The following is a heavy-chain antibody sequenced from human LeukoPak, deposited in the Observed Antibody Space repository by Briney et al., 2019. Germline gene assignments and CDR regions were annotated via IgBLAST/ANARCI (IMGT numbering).Heavy chain of an antibody. CDR3: ARVHPKPYGAYVPFPPAY. V-gene: IGHV3-21*01. Sequence: GGSLRLSCAAPGFTFSSYSMNWVRQSPGKGLEWVSSISSSSSYIYYADPVKGRFTISRDNAKNSLYLQMNSLRAEDTAVYYCARVHPKPYGAYVPFPPAYWGQGTLVTVSS. CDR1: GFTFSSYS. CDR2: ISSSSSYI. J-gene: IGHJ4*02. D-gene: IGHD4-17*01.